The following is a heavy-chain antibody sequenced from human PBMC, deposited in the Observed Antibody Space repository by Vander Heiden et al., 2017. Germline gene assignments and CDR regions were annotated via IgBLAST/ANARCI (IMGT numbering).Heavy chain of an antibody. Sequence: QVQLVESGGGVVQPGRSLRLSCAASGFPFSSYAMHWVRQAPGKGLEWVAVISYDGSNKYYADSVKGRFTISRDNSKNTLYLQMNSLRAEDTAVYYCARERYGGNSGYFDYWGQGTLVTVSS. CDR2: ISYDGSNK. V-gene: IGHV3-30-3*01. CDR1: GFPFSSYA. CDR3: ARERYGGNSGYFDY. J-gene: IGHJ4*02. D-gene: IGHD4-17*01.